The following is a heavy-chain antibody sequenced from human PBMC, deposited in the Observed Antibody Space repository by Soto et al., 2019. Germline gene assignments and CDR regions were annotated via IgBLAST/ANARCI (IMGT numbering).Heavy chain of an antibody. V-gene: IGHV4-59*08. Sequence: QVQLRESGPGLVRPSETLSLTCTVSGGSITGYYWSWIRQPPGKGLEWIGYIYDSGTTTYNAALKSRVTLSADTSKNQFSLNLRSVTAADTAVYYCARRNYGEEGYFFDFWGQGLLVTVSS. CDR1: GGSITGYY. D-gene: IGHD4-17*01. CDR3: ARRNYGEEGYFFDF. CDR2: IYDSGTT. J-gene: IGHJ4*02.